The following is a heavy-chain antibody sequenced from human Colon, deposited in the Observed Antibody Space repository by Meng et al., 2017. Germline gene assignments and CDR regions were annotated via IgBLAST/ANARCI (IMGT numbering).Heavy chain of an antibody. CDR1: GDSVSSNRAL. J-gene: IGHJ4*02. CDR2: TYYRSEWQN. Sequence: VQLQQSGPGLLKPSQTLSLTCAISGDSVSSNRALWHWVRQSPSRGLEWLGQTYYRSEWQNHYGVSVKSRITINADTSRNHFSLHLNSVTPEDTAVYYCTTWYGEYWGQGTLVTVSS. V-gene: IGHV6-1*01. CDR3: TTWYGEY. D-gene: IGHD3-10*01.